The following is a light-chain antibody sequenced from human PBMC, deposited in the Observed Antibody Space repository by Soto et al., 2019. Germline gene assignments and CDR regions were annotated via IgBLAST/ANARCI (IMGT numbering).Light chain of an antibody. CDR1: QSISRY. CDR3: QQSYSKPKWT. V-gene: IGKV1-39*01. J-gene: IGKJ1*01. CDR2: AAS. Sequence: DFQMTQSPSYLSASVRDRGTITCRAIQSISRYLNWYQQKPGKAPKVLIYAASSLQSGVPSRFSGGGSGTHFTLTISSLQPEELATYYCQQSYSKPKWTFGQGTNVDIK.